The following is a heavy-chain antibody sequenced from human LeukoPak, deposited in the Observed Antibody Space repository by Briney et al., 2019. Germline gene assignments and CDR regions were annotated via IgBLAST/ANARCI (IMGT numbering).Heavy chain of an antibody. Sequence: SETLSLTCTVSGGSISSYYWSWIRQHAGKGLEWIGRIYTSGSTNYNPSLKSRVTMSVDTSKNQLSLKLSSVTAADTAVYYCARDSLGYSSGWEDYWGQGTLVTVSS. V-gene: IGHV4-4*07. J-gene: IGHJ4*02. CDR1: GGSISSYY. CDR2: IYTSGST. CDR3: ARDSLGYSSGWEDY. D-gene: IGHD6-19*01.